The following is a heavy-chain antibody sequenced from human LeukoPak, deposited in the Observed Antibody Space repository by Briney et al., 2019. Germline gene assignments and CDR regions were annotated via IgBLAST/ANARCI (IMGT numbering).Heavy chain of an antibody. CDR1: GGSLSSYY. V-gene: IGHV4-59*08. Sequence: PSETLSLTCTVSGGSLSSYYWSWIRQPPGKGLEWIGYIYYSGSTNYNPSLKSRVTISVDPSKNQFSLKLSSVAAADTAVYYCARVPLEYFDGSKGWFDPWGQGTLVTVSS. CDR2: IYYSGST. CDR3: ARVPLEYFDGSKGWFDP. D-gene: IGHD3-9*01. J-gene: IGHJ5*02.